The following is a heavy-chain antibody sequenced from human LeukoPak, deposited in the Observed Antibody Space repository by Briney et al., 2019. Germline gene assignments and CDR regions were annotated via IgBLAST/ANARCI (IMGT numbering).Heavy chain of an antibody. CDR2: IYSGGST. D-gene: IGHD5-12*01. CDR1: GFTVSSNY. Sequence: PGGSLRLSCAASGFTVSSNYMSWVRQAPGKGLEWVSVIYSGGSTYYADSVKGRFTISRDNAKNSLYLQMNSLRAEDTAVYYCASGSGYGAFDYWGQGTLVTVSS. J-gene: IGHJ4*02. CDR3: ASGSGYGAFDY. V-gene: IGHV3-66*01.